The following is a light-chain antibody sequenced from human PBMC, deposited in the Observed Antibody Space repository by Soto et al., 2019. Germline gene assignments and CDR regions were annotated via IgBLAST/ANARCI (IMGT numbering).Light chain of an antibody. CDR3: QQSYRRPYT. CDR2: GAS. CDR1: QSINIY. J-gene: IGKJ2*01. V-gene: IGKV1-39*01. Sequence: IQLTQSPSSLSASVGDRVTVTCRASQSINIYLNWYQQKPGKAPTLLIYGASSLQSGVPSRFSGGGSRTDFTLTISSLQTEDFATYYCQQSYRRPYTFGQGTKLEI.